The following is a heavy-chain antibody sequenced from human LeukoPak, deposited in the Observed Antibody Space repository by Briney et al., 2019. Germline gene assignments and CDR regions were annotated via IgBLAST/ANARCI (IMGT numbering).Heavy chain of an antibody. J-gene: IGHJ4*02. CDR2: IDPNSGGT. Sequence: GASVKVSCKASGYTFTGYYMHWVRQAPGQGLEWMGWIDPNSGGTIYAQKFQGRVTMTRDTSISTAYMELTRLRSDDTAVYYCAREGGGYCSGGRCYGVDNWGQGALVTVSS. V-gene: IGHV1-2*02. CDR3: AREGGGYCSGGRCYGVDN. CDR1: GYTFTGYY. D-gene: IGHD2-15*01.